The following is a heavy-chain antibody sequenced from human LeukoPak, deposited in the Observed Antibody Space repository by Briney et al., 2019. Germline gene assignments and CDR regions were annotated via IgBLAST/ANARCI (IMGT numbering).Heavy chain of an antibody. D-gene: IGHD3-9*01. CDR1: GYTFTSYG. V-gene: IGHV1-18*01. CDR2: ISACNGNA. J-gene: IGHJ4*02. CDR3: ARVPADYDILTGSTIDY. Sequence: ASVKVSCKASGYTFTSYGISWVRQAPGQGLEWMGWISACNGNANYAQKLQGRVTMTTDTSTSTAYMELRSLRSDDTAVYYCARVPADYDILTGSTIDYWGQGTLVTVSS.